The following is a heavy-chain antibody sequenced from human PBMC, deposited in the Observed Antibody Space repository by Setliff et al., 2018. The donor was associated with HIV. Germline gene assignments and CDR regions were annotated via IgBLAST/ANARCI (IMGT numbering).Heavy chain of an antibody. CDR1: GYNFSIYG. CDR2: ISASGDA. CDR3: ARVGNNRLQFFDH. Sequence: ASVKVSCKASGYNFSIYGISWVRQAPGQGLEWMGWISASGDAKSAQKFQGRVTLTTDTMSTTAYMELRSLTSDDTAMYYCARVGNNRLQFFDHWGQGTLVTV. V-gene: IGHV1-18*01. J-gene: IGHJ4*02. D-gene: IGHD5-12*01.